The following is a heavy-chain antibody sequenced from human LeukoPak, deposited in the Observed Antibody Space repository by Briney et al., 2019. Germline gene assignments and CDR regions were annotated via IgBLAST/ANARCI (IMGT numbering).Heavy chain of an antibody. CDR3: ARDQSGSYNCPEFDY. D-gene: IGHD1-26*01. J-gene: IGHJ4*02. CDR2: INPSGGST. Sequence: GASVKVSCKASGYTFTSYYMHWVRQAPGQGLEWMGIINPSGGSTSYAQKFQGRVTMTRDTSTSTVYMELSSLRSEDTAVYYRARDQSGSYNCPEFDYWGQGTLVTVSS. V-gene: IGHV1-46*01. CDR1: GYTFTSYY.